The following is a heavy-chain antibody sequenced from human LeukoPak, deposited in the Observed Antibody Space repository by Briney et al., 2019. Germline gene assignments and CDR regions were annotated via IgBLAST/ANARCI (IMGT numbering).Heavy chain of an antibody. D-gene: IGHD3-10*01. CDR1: GFTFSSYW. Sequence: GGSLRLSCAAFGFTFSSYWMSWVRQAPGKGLEWVSYISSSGSTIYYADSVKGRFTISRDNAKNSLYLQMNSLRAEDTAVYYCARDPYYGSGIFDYWGQGTLVTVSS. V-gene: IGHV3-48*04. J-gene: IGHJ4*02. CDR3: ARDPYYGSGIFDY. CDR2: ISSSGSTI.